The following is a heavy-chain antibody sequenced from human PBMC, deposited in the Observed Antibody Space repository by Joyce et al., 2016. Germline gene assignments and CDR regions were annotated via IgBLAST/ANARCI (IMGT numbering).Heavy chain of an antibody. CDR3: ARGGISYYYAMDV. J-gene: IGHJ6*02. V-gene: IGHV3-21*01. D-gene: IGHD3-16*01. CDR2: ISGTSYYI. CDR1: GSTFSSSS. Sequence: QLVASGGGVVKPGGSLRLSCEASGSTFSSSSMSWFRQGPGKGLEGVAAISGTSYYIFHAETVRGRFTVSRDNAKKTLYLQMNSLRAEDSAVFYCARGGISYYYAMDVWGQGTTVTVSS.